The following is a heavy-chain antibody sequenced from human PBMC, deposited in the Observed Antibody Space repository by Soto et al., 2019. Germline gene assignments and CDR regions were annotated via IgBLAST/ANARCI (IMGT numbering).Heavy chain of an antibody. Sequence: EAQLLESGGGLVQPGGSLRLSCAASGFAFSNFAMSWVRQAPGKGLEWVSAIGSGSRGTHYAESVEDRFTISRDDSKNILYLQLNSLTAADTAVYYWAAPRVAVPHTRYFDPWGQGTPVTVSP. D-gene: IGHD6-19*01. V-gene: IGHV3-23*01. CDR1: GFAFSNFA. J-gene: IGHJ5*02. CDR3: AAPRVAVPHTRYFDP. CDR2: IGSGSRGT.